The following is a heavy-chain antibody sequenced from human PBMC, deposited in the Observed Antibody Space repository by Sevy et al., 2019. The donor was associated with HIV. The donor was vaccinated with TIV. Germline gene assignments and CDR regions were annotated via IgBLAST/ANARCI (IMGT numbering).Heavy chain of an antibody. CDR2: INPNSGGT. CDR1: GYTFTGYY. J-gene: IGHJ3*02. Sequence: ASVKVSCKASGYTFTGYYMHWVRQAPGQGLEWMGWINPNSGGTNYAQKFQGRVTMTRDTSISTAYMELSRLRSDDPAVYYCAREKTYYYDSSGYSSVAFDIWGQGTMVTVSS. D-gene: IGHD3-22*01. V-gene: IGHV1-2*02. CDR3: AREKTYYYDSSGYSSVAFDI.